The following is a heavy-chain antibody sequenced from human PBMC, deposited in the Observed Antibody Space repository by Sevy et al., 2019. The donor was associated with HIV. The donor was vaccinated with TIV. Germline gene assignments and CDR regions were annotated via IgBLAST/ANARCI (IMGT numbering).Heavy chain of an antibody. V-gene: IGHV3-21*01. Sequence: GGSLRLSFAASGFTFSSYSMNWVRQAPGKGLEWVSSIGSISSYRYYQDPGKGRFTISRDNAKTSLFLQMNSLRAEDTAVYYCARGYSNYLIDYWGQGTLVTVSS. CDR3: ARGYSNYLIDY. CDR2: IGSISSYR. D-gene: IGHD4-4*01. J-gene: IGHJ4*02. CDR1: GFTFSSYS.